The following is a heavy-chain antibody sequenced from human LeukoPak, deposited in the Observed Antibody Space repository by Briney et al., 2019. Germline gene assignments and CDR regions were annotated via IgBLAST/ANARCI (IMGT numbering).Heavy chain of an antibody. Sequence: PGGSLRLSCAASGFTFDDYTMHWARQAPGKGLEWVSLISWDGGSTYYADSVKGRFTISRDNSKNSPYLQMNSLRTEDTALYYCAKAPHPSDYDSTGYYFDYWGQGTLVTVSS. CDR3: AKAPHPSDYDSTGYYFDY. D-gene: IGHD5-12*01. V-gene: IGHV3-43*01. CDR1: GFTFDDYT. J-gene: IGHJ4*02. CDR2: ISWDGGST.